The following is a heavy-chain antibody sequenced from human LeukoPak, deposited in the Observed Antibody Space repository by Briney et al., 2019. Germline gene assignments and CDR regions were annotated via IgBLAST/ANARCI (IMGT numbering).Heavy chain of an antibody. J-gene: IGHJ4*02. Sequence: ASVKVSCKASGYTFTNYGITWVRQAPGQGLEWMGWISNHNGNTNYAQKFQGRVTLTIDTSAATSNMELWNLRSDDTAVYYCARHYLGSGSEDYWGQETLVTVSS. D-gene: IGHD3-10*01. CDR2: ISNHNGNT. CDR1: GYTFTNYG. CDR3: ARHYLGSGSEDY. V-gene: IGHV1-18*01.